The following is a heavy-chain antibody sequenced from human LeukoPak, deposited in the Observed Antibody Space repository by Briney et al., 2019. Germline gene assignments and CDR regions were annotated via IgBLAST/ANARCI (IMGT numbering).Heavy chain of an antibody. CDR3: ARGIGIDDYGDY. CDR2: ISSSSSYI. CDR1: GFTFNSYN. Sequence: GGSLRLSCAASGFTFNSYNMNWVRQAPGKGLEWVSSISSSSSYIYYADSVKGRFTISRDNAKNSLYLQMNSLRAEDTAVYYCARGIGIDDYGDYWGQGTLVTVSS. D-gene: IGHD1-26*01. J-gene: IGHJ4*02. V-gene: IGHV3-21*01.